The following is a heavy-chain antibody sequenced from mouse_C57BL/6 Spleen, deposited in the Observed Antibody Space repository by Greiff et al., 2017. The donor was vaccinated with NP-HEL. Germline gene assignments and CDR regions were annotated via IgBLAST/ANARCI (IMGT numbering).Heavy chain of an antibody. CDR1: GYSFTGYY. Sequence: EVQLQQSGPELVKPGASVKISCKASGYSFTGYYMNWVKQSPEKSLEWIGEINPSTGGTTYNQKFKAKATLTVDKSSSTAYMQLKSLTSEDSAVYYCAREPVGYFDVWGTGTTVTVSS. CDR2: INPSTGGT. CDR3: AREPVGYFDV. V-gene: IGHV1-42*01. J-gene: IGHJ1*03.